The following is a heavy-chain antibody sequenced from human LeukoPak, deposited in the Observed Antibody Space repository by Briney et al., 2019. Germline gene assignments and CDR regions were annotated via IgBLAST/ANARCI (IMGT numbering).Heavy chain of an antibody. CDR3: ARTAMVRGTYYMDV. V-gene: IGHV4-59*01. J-gene: IGHJ6*03. Sequence: SETLSLTCTVSGGSISSYYWSWIRQPPGKGLEWIGYIYYSGYTNYNPSLKSRVTISVDTSKNQFSLKLSSVTAADTAVYYCARTAMVRGTYYMDVWGKGTTVTISS. CDR2: IYYSGYT. D-gene: IGHD3-10*01. CDR1: GGSISSYY.